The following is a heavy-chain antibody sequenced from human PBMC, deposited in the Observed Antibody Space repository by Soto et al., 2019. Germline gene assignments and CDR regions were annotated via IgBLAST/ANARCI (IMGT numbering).Heavy chain of an antibody. D-gene: IGHD6-13*01. CDR1: GFSLSTTGVG. V-gene: IGHV2-5*01. CDR2: IYWHDDK. CDR3: AHRGGAAVGLYYFAY. Sequence: QITLKESGPTLVKPTQTLTLTCTFSGFSLSTTGVGVGWIRQTPGKALEWLALIYWHDDKRYSPSLKSRLTITKDTSKYHVVLTRTNVAPVDTATYYGAHRGGAAVGLYYFAYWGPGTLVTVS. J-gene: IGHJ4*02.